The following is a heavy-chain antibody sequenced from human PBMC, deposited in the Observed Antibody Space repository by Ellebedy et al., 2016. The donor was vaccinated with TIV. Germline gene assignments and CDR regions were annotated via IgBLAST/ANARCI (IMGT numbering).Heavy chain of an antibody. CDR3: ARHKEWLQSWFNP. CDR2: INPNSGGT. J-gene: IGHJ5*02. Sequence: ASVKVSXXASGYTFTGYYMHWVRQAPGQGLEWMGWINPNSGGTNYAQKFQGRVTMTRDTSISTAYMELSRLRSDDTAVYYCARHKEWLQSWFNPWGQGTLVTVSS. CDR1: GYTFTGYY. D-gene: IGHD3-3*01. V-gene: IGHV1-2*02.